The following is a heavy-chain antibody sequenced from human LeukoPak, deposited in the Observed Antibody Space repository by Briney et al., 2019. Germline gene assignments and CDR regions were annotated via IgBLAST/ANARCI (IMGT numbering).Heavy chain of an antibody. CDR3: ARLSRDGYNFDY. D-gene: IGHD5-24*01. CDR2: IYSGGST. J-gene: IGHJ4*02. V-gene: IGHV3-53*01. CDR1: GFTVSSNC. Sequence: PGGSLRLSCAASGFTVSSNCMSWVRQAPGKGLEWVSVIYSGGSTYYADSVKGRFTISRDNSKNTLYLQMNSLRAEDTAVYYCARLSRDGYNFDYWGQGTLVTVSS.